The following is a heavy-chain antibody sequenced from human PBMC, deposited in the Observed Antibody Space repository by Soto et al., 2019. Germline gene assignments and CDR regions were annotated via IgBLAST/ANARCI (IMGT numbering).Heavy chain of an antibody. V-gene: IGHV3-23*01. CDR1: GFTLSEYG. CDR2: VSGSGDST. J-gene: IGHJ4*02. D-gene: IGHD3-10*01. Sequence: ELQVLESGAGLVQPGGSLRLTCAASGFTLSEYGTSWVRQAPGKGLEWVSFVSGSGDSTYYTDSVKGRFTISRDSSKNTVCLQMNSLRAEDTAVYYCATSNYGERDWGQGTLVTVSS. CDR3: ATSNYGERD.